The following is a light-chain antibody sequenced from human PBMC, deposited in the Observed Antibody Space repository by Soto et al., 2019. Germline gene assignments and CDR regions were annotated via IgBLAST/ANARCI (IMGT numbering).Light chain of an antibody. J-gene: IGKJ1*01. CDR2: QVS. CDR1: QSLVHSYGNTY. Sequence: DVVLTQTPLSSPATLGQPASISCRSSQSLVHSYGNTYLSWLQQRPGQPPTLLVYQVSNRFSGVPDRFGVSGAGTDFTLKISRVEAEDVFVYHCVQFEHFPRTFAQGTKVDI. V-gene: IGKV2-24*01. CDR3: VQFEHFPRT.